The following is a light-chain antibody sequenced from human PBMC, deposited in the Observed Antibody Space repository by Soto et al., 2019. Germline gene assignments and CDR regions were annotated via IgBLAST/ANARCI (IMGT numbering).Light chain of an antibody. CDR3: QQRSSWQTT. J-gene: IGKJ5*01. CDR2: DAS. Sequence: EIVLTQSPATLSLSPGERATLSCRASQSVSSRLAWYQQKPGQAPRLLIYDASKRASGSPSRFSGGGSGTDFPLTISSLAPEDFAFYYWQQRSSWQTTFGQRTRLEIK. V-gene: IGKV3D-11*02. CDR1: QSVSSR.